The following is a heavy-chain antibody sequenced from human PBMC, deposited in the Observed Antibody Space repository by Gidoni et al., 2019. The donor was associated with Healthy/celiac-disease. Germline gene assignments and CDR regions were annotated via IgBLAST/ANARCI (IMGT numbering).Heavy chain of an antibody. CDR2: ISGSGGST. J-gene: IGHJ4*02. CDR1: GFTFTSYA. Sequence: EVQLLESGGGLVQPAGSLRHSCAASGFTFTSYAMGWVRQAPRKGLGWVSAISGSGGSTYYADSVKGRFTSSRDNSKNTLYLQMNSLRAEDTAVYYCAKVAAAGPHVQAIDYWGQGTLVTVSS. V-gene: IGHV3-23*01. CDR3: AKVAAAGPHVQAIDY. D-gene: IGHD6-13*01.